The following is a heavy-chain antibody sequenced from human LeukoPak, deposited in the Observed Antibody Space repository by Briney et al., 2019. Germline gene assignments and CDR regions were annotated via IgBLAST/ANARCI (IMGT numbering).Heavy chain of an antibody. CDR2: ISYDGSNK. V-gene: IGHV3-30-3*01. CDR1: GFTFSSYA. CDR3: ATQYGDYPRTAFDI. Sequence: PGGSLRLSCAASGFTFSSYAMHWVRQAPGKGLEWVAVISYDGSNKYYADSVKGRFTISRDNSKNTLYLQMNSLRAEDTAVYYCATQYGDYPRTAFDIWGQGTMVTVSS. J-gene: IGHJ3*02. D-gene: IGHD4-17*01.